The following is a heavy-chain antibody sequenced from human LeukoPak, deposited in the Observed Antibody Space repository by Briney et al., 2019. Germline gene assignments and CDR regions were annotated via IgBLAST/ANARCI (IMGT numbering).Heavy chain of an antibody. CDR3: ATRSRIGGSDDAFDI. D-gene: IGHD3-22*01. Sequence: QTGGSLRLSCAASGFTFSSYGMSWVRKAPGKGLEWVAFIRYDGSNKYYADSVKGRFTISRDNSKNTLYLQMNSLRAEDTAVYYCATRSRIGGSDDAFDIWGQGTMVTVSS. J-gene: IGHJ3*02. CDR2: IRYDGSNK. CDR1: GFTFSSYG. V-gene: IGHV3-30*02.